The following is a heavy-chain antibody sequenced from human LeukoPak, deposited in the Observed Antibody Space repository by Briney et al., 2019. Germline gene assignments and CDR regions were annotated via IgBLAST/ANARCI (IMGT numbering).Heavy chain of an antibody. CDR1: GFTFDDYG. Sequence: GGSLRLSCAASGFTFDDYGMSWVRQAPGKGLEWVSGINWNGGSTGYADSVKGRFTISRDNAKNSLYLQMNSLRAEDTALYHCARWERSDYYYYYMDVWGKGTTVTVSS. CDR2: INWNGGST. D-gene: IGHD1-26*01. V-gene: IGHV3-20*01. J-gene: IGHJ6*03. CDR3: ARWERSDYYYYYMDV.